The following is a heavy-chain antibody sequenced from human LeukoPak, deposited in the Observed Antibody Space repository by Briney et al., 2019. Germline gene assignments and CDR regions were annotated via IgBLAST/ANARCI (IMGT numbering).Heavy chain of an antibody. V-gene: IGHV3-30*04. J-gene: IGHJ4*02. CDR1: GFTFSSYA. Sequence: PGGSLRLSCAASGFTFSSYAMHWVRQAPGKGLEWVASMSYDGSNNYYADSVKGRFTISRDNSKDTLYLQVNSLRAEDTAVYYCARDGDYTVVRGIFGSWGQGTLVTVSS. CDR2: MSYDGSNN. CDR3: ARDGDYTVVRGIFGS. D-gene: IGHD4-23*01.